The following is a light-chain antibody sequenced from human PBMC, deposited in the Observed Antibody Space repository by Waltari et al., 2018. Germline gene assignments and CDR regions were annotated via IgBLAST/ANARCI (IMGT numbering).Light chain of an antibody. CDR3: HSRDGSGSGGS. J-gene: IGLJ2*01. CDR2: DQN. V-gene: IGLV3-19*01. Sequence: SSELTQDPAVSVAMGQTVTITCQGNSLRRYYASWYQQRPGQAPILVIYDQNTRPSGVPDRFSGSRSDNTASLTITGAQAEDEASYYCHSRDGSGSGGSFGGGTKLTVL. CDR1: SLRRYY.